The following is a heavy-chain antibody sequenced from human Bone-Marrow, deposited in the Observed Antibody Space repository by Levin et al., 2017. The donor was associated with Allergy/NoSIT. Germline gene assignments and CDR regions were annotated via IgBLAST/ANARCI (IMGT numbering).Heavy chain of an antibody. D-gene: IGHD2-15*01. V-gene: IGHV4-30-4*01. J-gene: IGHJ2*01. CDR3: TGSCSDAGCNAPYWYFDL. Sequence: SETLSLTCTVSGGSIGSGDFYWSWIRQSPGGGLEWIGYIFYTGSIHYNPSLQSRATISVDTSKNQVSLKLSSVTAADTAVYYCTGSCSDAGCNAPYWYFDLWGRGALVTVSS. CDR2: IFYTGSI. CDR1: GGSIGSGDFY.